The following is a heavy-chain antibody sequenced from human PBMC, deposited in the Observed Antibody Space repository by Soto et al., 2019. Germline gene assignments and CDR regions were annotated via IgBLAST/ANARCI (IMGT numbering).Heavy chain of an antibody. CDR1: GFAFDDYA. V-gene: IGHV3-9*01. D-gene: IGHD3-16*01. CDR3: AKDRGPLGGLDY. CDR2: ISWNSGSI. J-gene: IGHJ4*02. Sequence: EVQLVESGGGLVQPGRSLRLSCAASGFAFDDYAMHWVRQAPGKGLEWVSGISWNSGSIGYADSVKGRFTISRDNAKNSLYLQMNSLRAEDTALYYCAKDRGPLGGLDYWGQGTLVTVSS.